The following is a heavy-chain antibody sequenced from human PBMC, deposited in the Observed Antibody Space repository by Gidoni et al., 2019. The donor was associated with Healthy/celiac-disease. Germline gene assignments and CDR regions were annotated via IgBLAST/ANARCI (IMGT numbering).Heavy chain of an antibody. CDR3: ARDRLQSLDY. V-gene: IGHV3-33*01. J-gene: IGHJ4*02. Sequence: QVKLVESGGGVVQPGRSLRFSCAASGVTFSSYGMHWVRQAPGKGLEWVAVIWYDGSNKYYADSVKCRFTISRDNSKNTLYLQMSSLSAEDTAVYYCARDRLQSLDYWGQGTLVTVSS. D-gene: IGHD4-4*01. CDR2: IWYDGSNK. CDR1: GVTFSSYG.